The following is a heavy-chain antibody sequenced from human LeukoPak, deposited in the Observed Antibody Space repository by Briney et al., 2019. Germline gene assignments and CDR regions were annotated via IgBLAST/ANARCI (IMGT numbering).Heavy chain of an antibody. Sequence: PGGSLRLSCAASGFTFSSYAMHWVRQAPGKGLEWVAVISYDGSNKYYADSVKGRFTISRDNSKNTLYLQMNSLRAEDTAVYYCAKVEGYSYPFDPWGQGTLVTVSS. D-gene: IGHD5-18*01. V-gene: IGHV3-30-3*01. J-gene: IGHJ5*02. CDR3: AKVEGYSYPFDP. CDR1: GFTFSSYA. CDR2: ISYDGSNK.